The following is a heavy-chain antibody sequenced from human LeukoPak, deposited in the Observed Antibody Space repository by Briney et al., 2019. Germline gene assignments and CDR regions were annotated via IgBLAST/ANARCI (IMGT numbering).Heavy chain of an antibody. D-gene: IGHD6-13*01. CDR2: INPNSGGA. Sequence: ASVKVSCKASGYTFTGYYMHWVRQAPRQGLEWMGWINPNSGGAEYAQNFQGRVIMTTDTSISTAYMELSSLRSDDTAVYYCARSSPPTYYHFYYYMDVWGKGSTVTVSS. CDR1: GYTFTGYY. J-gene: IGHJ6*03. CDR3: ARSSPPTYYHFYYYMDV. V-gene: IGHV1-2*02.